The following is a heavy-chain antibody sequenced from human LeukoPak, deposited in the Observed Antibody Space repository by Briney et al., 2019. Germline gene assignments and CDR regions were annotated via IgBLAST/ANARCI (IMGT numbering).Heavy chain of an antibody. CDR1: GFSFEYYG. Sequence: PGGSLRLSCTTSGFSFEYYGMHWVRQAPGKGLEWVSVIYSGGSTYYADSVKGRFTISRDNSKNTLYLQMNSLRAEDTAVYYCARKHPRDAFDIWGQGTMVTVSS. V-gene: IGHV3-NL1*01. CDR2: IYSGGST. J-gene: IGHJ3*02. CDR3: ARKHPRDAFDI.